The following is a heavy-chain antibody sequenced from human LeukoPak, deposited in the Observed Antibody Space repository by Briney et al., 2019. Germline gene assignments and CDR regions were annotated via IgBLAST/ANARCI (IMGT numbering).Heavy chain of an antibody. J-gene: IGHJ4*02. D-gene: IGHD3-10*01. CDR2: IYPGESDT. Sequence: GESLKISCKGSGYSFTTYWIGWVRQMPGKGLEWMRTIYPGESDTRYSPSFQGQVTISADRSISTAYLQWTSLKASDTAMYYCARPGSGTIGIDYWGQGTLVTVSS. V-gene: IGHV5-51*01. CDR3: ARPGSGTIGIDY. CDR1: GYSFTTYW.